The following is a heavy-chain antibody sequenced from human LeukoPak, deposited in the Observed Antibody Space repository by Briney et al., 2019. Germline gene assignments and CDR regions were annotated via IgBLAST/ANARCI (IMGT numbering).Heavy chain of an antibody. D-gene: IGHD3-10*01. J-gene: IGHJ4*02. CDR2: ITSPSSTI. CDR1: GFTFSNYN. CDR3: ARDGFPY. Sequence: GGSLRLSCAASGFTFSNYNMNWVRQAPGKGLEWVSYITSPSSTIYYADSVKGRFTISRDNAKNSLYLQMNSLRAEDTAVYYCARDGFPYWGQGTLVTVSS. V-gene: IGHV3-48*04.